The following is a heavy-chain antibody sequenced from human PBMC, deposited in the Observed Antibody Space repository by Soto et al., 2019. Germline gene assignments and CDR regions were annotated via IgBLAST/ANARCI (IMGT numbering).Heavy chain of an antibody. J-gene: IGHJ4*02. Sequence: GGSLRLSCAASGFTFSSYAMSWVRQAPGKGLERVSAISGSGGSTYYADSVKGRFTISRDNSKNTLYLQMNSLRAEDTAVYYCAKDLLIVGATPSGFDYWGQGTLVTVSS. D-gene: IGHD1-26*01. V-gene: IGHV3-23*01. CDR2: ISGSGGST. CDR1: GFTFSSYA. CDR3: AKDLLIVGATPSGFDY.